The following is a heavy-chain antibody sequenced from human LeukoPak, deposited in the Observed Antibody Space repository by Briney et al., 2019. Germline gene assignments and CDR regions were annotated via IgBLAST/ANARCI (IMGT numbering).Heavy chain of an antibody. D-gene: IGHD1-7*01. CDR1: GFSFSSYA. J-gene: IGHJ4*02. Sequence: GGSLRLSCAASGFSFSSYAMSWVRQAPGKGLEWVSSISGSGGSTYYADSVKGRFTISRDNSKNTLYLQMNSLRAEDTAVYYCAKSGLELGPFDYWGQGTLVTVSS. CDR3: AKSGLELGPFDY. CDR2: ISGSGGST. V-gene: IGHV3-23*01.